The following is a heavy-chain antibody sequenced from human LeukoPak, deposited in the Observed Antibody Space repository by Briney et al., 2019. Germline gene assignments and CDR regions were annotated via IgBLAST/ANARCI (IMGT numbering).Heavy chain of an antibody. J-gene: IGHJ5*02. CDR1: GGSISSYY. V-gene: IGHV4-59*01. Sequence: SETLSPTCTVSGGSISSYYWSWIRQPPGKGLEWIGYIYYSGSTKYNPSLKSRVTISVDTSKNQFSLKLTSVTAADTAVYYCARTQYSSPLLWFDPWGQRTLVTVSS. CDR2: IYYSGST. CDR3: ARTQYSSPLLWFDP. D-gene: IGHD6-6*01.